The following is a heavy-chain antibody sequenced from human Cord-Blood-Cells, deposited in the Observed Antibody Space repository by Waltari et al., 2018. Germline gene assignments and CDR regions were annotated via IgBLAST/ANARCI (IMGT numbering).Heavy chain of an antibody. CDR3: ARARRDLDY. D-gene: IGHD6-6*01. Sequence: QVQLQQWGAGLLKPSGTLSLTCAVYGGSFSGYYWSWIRQPPGKGLEWIGEINHSGSTNHTPSLKSRVTISVDTTKNQFSLKLSSVTAADTAVYYCARARRDLDYWGQGTLVTVSS. CDR2: INHSGST. CDR1: GGSFSGYY. J-gene: IGHJ4*02. V-gene: IGHV4-34*01.